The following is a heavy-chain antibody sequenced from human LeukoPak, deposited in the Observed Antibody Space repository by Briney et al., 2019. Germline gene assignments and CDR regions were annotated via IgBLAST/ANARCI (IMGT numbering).Heavy chain of an antibody. CDR1: GFTFSSNW. V-gene: IGHV3-74*01. CDR2: INSDGRST. Sequence: QPGGSLRLSCAASGFTFSSNWMHWVRQAPGKGLVWVSGINSDGRSTTYADSVKGRFTISRDNSKNTLYLQMNSLRAEDTAVHYCAREGNYYYYYYYVDVWGKGTTVIVSS. CDR3: AREGNYYYYYYYVDV. J-gene: IGHJ6*03. D-gene: IGHD1-7*01.